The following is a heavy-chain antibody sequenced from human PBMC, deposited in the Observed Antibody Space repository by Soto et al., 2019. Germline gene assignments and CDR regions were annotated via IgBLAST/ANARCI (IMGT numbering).Heavy chain of an antibody. CDR3: AHRSGFDYVWGSSNWFDP. V-gene: IGHV2-5*02. J-gene: IGHJ5*02. CDR1: GFSLSTSGVG. D-gene: IGHD3-16*01. Sequence: QITLKESGPTLVKPTQTLTLTCTFSGFSLSTSGVGVGWIRQPPGKALEWLALIYWDDDKRYSPSLKSRLTITKDTSKNQGALTMTNMDPVDTATYYCAHRSGFDYVWGSSNWFDPWGQGTLVTVSS. CDR2: IYWDDDK.